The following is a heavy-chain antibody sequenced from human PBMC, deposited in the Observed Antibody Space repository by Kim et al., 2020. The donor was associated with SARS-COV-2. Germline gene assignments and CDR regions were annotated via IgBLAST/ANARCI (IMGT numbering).Heavy chain of an antibody. CDR3: AREQVYSGYDE. CDR2: T. D-gene: IGHD5-12*01. V-gene: IGHV4-59*01. J-gene: IGHJ4*02. Sequence: TNSDPSLTSRVTISVDTSKNQSSLELSSVTAADAAVYYCAREQVYSGYDEWGQGTLVTVSS.